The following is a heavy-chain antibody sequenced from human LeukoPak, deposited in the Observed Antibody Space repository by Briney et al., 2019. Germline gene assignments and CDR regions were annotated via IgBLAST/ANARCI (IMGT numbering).Heavy chain of an antibody. CDR2: IYYSGSI. Sequence: PSETLSLTCTVSGGSITSYYWSWIRQPPGKGLECIGNIYYSGSIKYIPSLKSRVTMSVDTSKNQISLRLSSVTAADTAMYYCARERIVADAYIFDYWGQGTLVTVSS. CDR3: ARERIVADAYIFDY. D-gene: IGHD6-13*01. CDR1: GGSITSYY. J-gene: IGHJ4*02. V-gene: IGHV4-59*01.